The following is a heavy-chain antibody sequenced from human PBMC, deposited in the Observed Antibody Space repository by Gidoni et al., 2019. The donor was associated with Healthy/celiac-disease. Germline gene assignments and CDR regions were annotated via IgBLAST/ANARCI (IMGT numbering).Heavy chain of an antibody. CDR3: ASPPRYDSSSPLFDY. J-gene: IGHJ4*02. V-gene: IGHV4-39*01. CDR2: IYYSGST. D-gene: IGHD3-22*01. Sequence: QLQLQESGPGLVKPSETLSLTCTVSGGSISSSSYYWGWIRQPPGKGLEWIGSIYYSGSTYYNPSLKSRVTISVDTSKNQFSLKLSSVTAADTAVYYCASPPRYDSSSPLFDYWGQGTLVTVSS. CDR1: GGSISSSSYY.